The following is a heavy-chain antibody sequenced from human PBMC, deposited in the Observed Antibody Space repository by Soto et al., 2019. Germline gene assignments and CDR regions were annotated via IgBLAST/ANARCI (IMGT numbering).Heavy chain of an antibody. CDR1: GFTFSSYA. D-gene: IGHD6-19*01. Sequence: GGSLRLSCAASGFTFSSYAMSWVRQAPGKGLEWLSAISATGSSAYYAVSVKGRFTNSRANSQNTLFLQMNSLGAGDTAIYYWAKKAVAGVGGAFDIWGQGTMVTVSS. J-gene: IGHJ3*02. CDR3: AKKAVAGVGGAFDI. V-gene: IGHV3-23*01. CDR2: ISATGSSA.